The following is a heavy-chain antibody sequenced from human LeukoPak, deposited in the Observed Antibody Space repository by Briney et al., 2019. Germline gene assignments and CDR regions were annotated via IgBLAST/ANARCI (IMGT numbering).Heavy chain of an antibody. CDR3: AGGSGYYFDY. CDR1: GGSMSSYY. CDR2: IYYSGST. Sequence: SQTLSLTCTVSGGSMSSYYWSWIRQPPGKVLGWIGYIYYSGSTNYNPSLKSRVTISGDTSKNQFSLKLSSVAAEDTAVYYCAGGSGYYFDYWGQGTLVTVSS. V-gene: IGHV4-59*01. D-gene: IGHD3-16*01. J-gene: IGHJ4*02.